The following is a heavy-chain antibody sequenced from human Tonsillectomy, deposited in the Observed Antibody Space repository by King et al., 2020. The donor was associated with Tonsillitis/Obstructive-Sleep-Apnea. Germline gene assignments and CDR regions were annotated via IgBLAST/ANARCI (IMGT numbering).Heavy chain of an antibody. CDR2: IDYSGST. CDR1: GGSISSYY. D-gene: IGHD3-16*01. V-gene: IGHV4-59*01. CDR3: AREGDDSFDI. J-gene: IGHJ3*02. Sequence: QLQESGPGLVRPSETLSLTCTVSGGSISSYYWSWIRQPPGKGLEWIGYIDYSGSTNYNPSLKSRVTISVDTSKNQFSPRLSSVSAADTAVYYCAREGDDSFDIWGQGTMVTVSS.